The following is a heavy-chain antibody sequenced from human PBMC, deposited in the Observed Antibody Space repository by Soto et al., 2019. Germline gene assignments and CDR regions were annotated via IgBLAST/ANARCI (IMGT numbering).Heavy chain of an antibody. CDR3: ARLGDCSGGSCFSRYYYHGMDV. CDR2: IDPSDSYI. Sequence: PGESLKISCKSSGYSLATYWITWVRQMPGKGLEWMGRIDPSDSYINYSPSFQGRVTTSADKSLNTAYLQWSSLEASDTAMYYWARLGDCSGGSCFSRYYYHGMDVWGQGTTVT. CDR1: GYSLATYW. J-gene: IGHJ6*02. V-gene: IGHV5-10-1*01. D-gene: IGHD2-15*01.